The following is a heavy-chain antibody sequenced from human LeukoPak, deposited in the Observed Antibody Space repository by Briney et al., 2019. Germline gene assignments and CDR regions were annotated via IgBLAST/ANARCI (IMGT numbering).Heavy chain of an antibody. CDR1: GFTFDDYA. V-gene: IGHV3-9*01. Sequence: GRSLRLSCAASGFTFDDYAMHWVRQAPGKGLEWVSGISWNNGSIGYADSVKGRFTISRDNAKNSLYLQMNSLRAEDTALYYCAKDKWRYSSSWYWEPSDYWGQGTLVTVSS. CDR2: ISWNNGSI. CDR3: AKDKWRYSSSWYWEPSDY. D-gene: IGHD6-13*01. J-gene: IGHJ4*02.